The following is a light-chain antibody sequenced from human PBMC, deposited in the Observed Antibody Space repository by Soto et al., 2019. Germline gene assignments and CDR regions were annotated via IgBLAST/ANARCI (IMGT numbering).Light chain of an antibody. Sequence: QSVLTQPASVSGSPGQSITLSCTGTSSDVGNNNYISWYQQNPGKAPKVMICDVTNRPSGVSNRFSGSKSGNTASLTISGLQAEDEADYYCSSFTGSSYVFGTGTKVTVL. CDR2: DVT. V-gene: IGLV2-14*01. CDR1: SSDVGNNNY. J-gene: IGLJ1*01. CDR3: SSFTGSSYV.